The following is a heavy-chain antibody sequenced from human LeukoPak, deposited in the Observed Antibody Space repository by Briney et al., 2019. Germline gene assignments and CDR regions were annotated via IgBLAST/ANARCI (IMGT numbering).Heavy chain of an antibody. Sequence: PGGSLRLSCAASGFTFSSYGMHWVRQAPGKGLEWVAFIRYDGSNKYYADSVKGRFTISRDNSKNTLYLQMNSLRAEDTAVYYCAKDSAAARRSFDYWGQGTLVTVSS. D-gene: IGHD6-25*01. CDR1: GFTFSSYG. CDR2: IRYDGSNK. J-gene: IGHJ4*02. CDR3: AKDSAAARRSFDY. V-gene: IGHV3-30*02.